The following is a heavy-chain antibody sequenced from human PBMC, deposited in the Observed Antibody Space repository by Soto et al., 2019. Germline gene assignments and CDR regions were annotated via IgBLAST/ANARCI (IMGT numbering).Heavy chain of an antibody. CDR1: GFSFSSYA. CDR2: ISGGGSTT. Sequence: GGSLRLSCAASGFSFSSYAMTWVRQAPGKGLEWVSAISGGGSTTYYANSVRGRFTISRDNSRNTLFLQLNSLRVEDTAVYYCAKDHDGVFADFFDYWGQGTPVTVSS. J-gene: IGHJ4*02. D-gene: IGHD4-17*01. CDR3: AKDHDGVFADFFDY. V-gene: IGHV3-23*01.